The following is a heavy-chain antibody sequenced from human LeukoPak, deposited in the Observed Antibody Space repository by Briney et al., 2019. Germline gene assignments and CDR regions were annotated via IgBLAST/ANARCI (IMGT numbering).Heavy chain of an antibody. CDR3: ARDAPPVV. CDR1: GFTFSSSW. V-gene: IGHV3-74*01. Sequence: PGGSLRLSCAASGFTFSSSWMHWVRQAPGKGLVWVSRIKSEGGSTSYADSVKGRFTISRDNAKNTLYLQMNSLRAEDTAVYYCARDAPPVVWGQGALVTVSS. CDR2: IKSEGGST. D-gene: IGHD3-16*02. J-gene: IGHJ4*02.